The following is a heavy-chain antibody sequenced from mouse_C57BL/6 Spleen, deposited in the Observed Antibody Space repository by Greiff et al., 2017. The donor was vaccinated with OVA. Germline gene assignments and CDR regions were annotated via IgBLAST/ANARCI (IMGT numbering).Heavy chain of an antibody. D-gene: IGHD2-2*01. CDR3: TRKGATMVTYYAMDY. V-gene: IGHV1-15*01. CDR1: GYTFTDYE. CDR2: IDPDTGGT. Sequence: QVQLQQSGAELVRPGASVTLSCKASGYTFTDYEMHWVKQTPVHGLEWIGAIDPDTGGTAYNQKFKGKAILTADKSSSTAYMELRSLTSEDSAVYYCTRKGATMVTYYAMDYWGQGTSVTVSS. J-gene: IGHJ4*01.